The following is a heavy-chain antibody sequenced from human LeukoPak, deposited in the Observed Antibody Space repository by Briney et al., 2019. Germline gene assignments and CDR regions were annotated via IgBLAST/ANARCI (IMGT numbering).Heavy chain of an antibody. J-gene: IGHJ4*02. CDR2: VSGASNYI. D-gene: IGHD2/OR15-2a*01. CDR3: ARDEFYESVNFDL. Sequence: PEGSLRLSCAASGFTFSSFTMNWVRQAPGKGLEWVSSVSGASNYIYYADSVRGRFTVSRDNAKNSLYLQMNSLRAEDTALYYCARDEFYESVNFDLWGQGTLVTVSS. V-gene: IGHV3-21*01. CDR1: GFTFSSFT.